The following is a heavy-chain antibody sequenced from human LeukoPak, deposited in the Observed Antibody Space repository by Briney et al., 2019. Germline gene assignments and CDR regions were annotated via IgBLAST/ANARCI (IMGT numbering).Heavy chain of an antibody. Sequence: SGGSLRLSCAASGFTFSSYAINWVRQAPGKGLEWVSAISGSGGSTYYADSVKGRFTISRDNSKNTLYLQMNSLRAEDTAVYYCAKSFSWGSGFDYWGQGTLVTVSS. J-gene: IGHJ4*02. CDR3: AKSFSWGSGFDY. V-gene: IGHV3-23*01. D-gene: IGHD2/OR15-2a*01. CDR1: GFTFSSYA. CDR2: ISGSGGST.